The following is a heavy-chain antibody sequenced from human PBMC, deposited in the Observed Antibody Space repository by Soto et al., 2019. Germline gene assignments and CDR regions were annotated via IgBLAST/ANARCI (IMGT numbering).Heavy chain of an antibody. J-gene: IGHJ4*02. D-gene: IGHD2-2*01. V-gene: IGHV1-69*01. Sequence: QVQLMQSGVEVTKPGSSVKVSCKASGGPFNTFGISWVRQAPGQGLEWMGGIIPKYGTTNYARRFQGRVTITADESTTTAYLELSSLRHDDTAIYYCARTRQRRPVFYVDYWGQGTLISVTS. CDR2: IIPKYGTT. CDR1: GGPFNTFG. CDR3: ARTRQRRPVFYVDY.